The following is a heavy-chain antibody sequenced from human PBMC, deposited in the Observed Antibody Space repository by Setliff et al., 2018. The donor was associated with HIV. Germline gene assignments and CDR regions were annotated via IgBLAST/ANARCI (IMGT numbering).Heavy chain of an antibody. J-gene: IGHJ4*02. CDR2: VYTSRGT. CDR1: GGSISGYH. D-gene: IGHD6-13*01. CDR3: ARSPSYRSSWEYYFDF. V-gene: IGHV4-4*09. Sequence: LSLTCTVSGGSISGYHWNWLRQTPGKGLEWIGYVYTSRGTNYNHSLRTRVIISVDTSNQFSLKLSSVTAADAAVYYCARSPSYRSSWEYYFDFWGQGTPVTVSS.